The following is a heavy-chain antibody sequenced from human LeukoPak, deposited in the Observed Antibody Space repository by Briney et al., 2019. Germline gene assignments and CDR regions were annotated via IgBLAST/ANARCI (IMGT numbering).Heavy chain of an antibody. CDR3: APYYYDSSGYSIQNWFDP. CDR1: GYTFTSYG. CDR2: ISAYNGNT. Sequence: GASVKVSCKASGYTFTSYGISWVRQAPGQGLEWMGWISAYNGNTNYAQKLQGRVTMTTDTSTSTAYMELRSLRSEDTAVYYCAPYYYDSSGYSIQNWFDPWGQGTLVTVSS. V-gene: IGHV1-18*01. J-gene: IGHJ5*02. D-gene: IGHD3-22*01.